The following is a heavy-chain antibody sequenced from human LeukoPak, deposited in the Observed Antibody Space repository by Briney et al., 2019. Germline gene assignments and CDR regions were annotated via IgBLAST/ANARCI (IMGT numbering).Heavy chain of an antibody. V-gene: IGHV3-23*01. D-gene: IGHD3-9*01. J-gene: IGHJ4*02. Sequence: GGSLRLPCAASGFTFSSYAMSWVRQAPGKGLEWVSAISGSGGSTYYADSVRGRFTISRDNSKNTLYLQMNSLRAEDTAVYYCAKNVRYFDLYWGQGTLVTVSS. CDR1: GFTFSSYA. CDR2: ISGSGGST. CDR3: AKNVRYFDLY.